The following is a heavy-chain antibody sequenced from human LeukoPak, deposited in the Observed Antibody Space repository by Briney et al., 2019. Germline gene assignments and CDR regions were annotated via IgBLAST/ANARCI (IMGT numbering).Heavy chain of an antibody. D-gene: IGHD4-17*01. Sequence: SQTLSLTCSVSGGSISSGSYYWSWIRQPAGKGLEWIGRFYTSGSTNYNPSLKSRVTISVDTSKNQFSLKLNSVTAADTAVYYCAKHQRVTRGPYYYYMDVWGKGTTVTVSS. CDR2: FYTSGST. CDR3: AKHQRVTRGPYYYYMDV. V-gene: IGHV4-61*02. J-gene: IGHJ6*03. CDR1: GGSISSGSYY.